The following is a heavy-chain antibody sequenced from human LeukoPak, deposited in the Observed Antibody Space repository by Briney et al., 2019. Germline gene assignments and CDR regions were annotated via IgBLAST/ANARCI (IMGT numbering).Heavy chain of an antibody. CDR2: IGSTGSTI. CDR1: GFTFSSYE. J-gene: IGHJ6*02. D-gene: IGHD2/OR15-2a*01. V-gene: IGHV3-48*03. Sequence: PGGSLRLSCVASGFTFSSYEMNWVRQAAGKGPEWDSYIGSTGSTIYYADSVKGRFTISRDNAKNSVYLQVNSLRAEDTAVYYCARGPGPGASTLYYYGMDVWGQGTTVTVSS. CDR3: ARGPGPGASTLYYYGMDV.